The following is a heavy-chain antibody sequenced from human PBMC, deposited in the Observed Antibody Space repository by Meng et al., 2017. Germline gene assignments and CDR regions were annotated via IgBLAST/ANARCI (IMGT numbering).Heavy chain of an antibody. V-gene: IGHV1-69*01. CDR2: IIPIFGTA. J-gene: IGHJ4*02. CDR3: ARDDYSNYLPFDY. Sequence: QGTRVQSGAGAKKAGSSVKVSRKASGGTFSSYAISWVRQAPGQGLEWMGGIIPIFGTANYAQKFQGRVTITADESTSTAYMELSSLRSEDTAVYYCARDDYSNYLPFDYWGQGTLVTVSS. D-gene: IGHD4-11*01. CDR1: GGTFSSYA.